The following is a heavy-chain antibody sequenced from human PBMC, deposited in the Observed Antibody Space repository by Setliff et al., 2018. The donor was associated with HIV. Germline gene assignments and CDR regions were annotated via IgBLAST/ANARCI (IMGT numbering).Heavy chain of an antibody. CDR2: IYKSGTT. D-gene: IGHD2-2*01. V-gene: IGHV4-59*08. J-gene: IGHJ4*02. CDR1: GGSVNSYH. CDR3: ARHVVALGIVVLPAGALDF. Sequence: SETLSLTCSVSGGSVNSYHWSWIRQPPGKGLEWIGYIYKSGTTNYSPSLKSRVTISAGPSKKQVSLRLTSVTAADTAIYYCARHVVALGIVVLPAGALDFWGPGTLVTVSS.